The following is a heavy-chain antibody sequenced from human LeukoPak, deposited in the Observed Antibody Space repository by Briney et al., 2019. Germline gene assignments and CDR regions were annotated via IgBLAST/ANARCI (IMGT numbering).Heavy chain of an antibody. Sequence: GGSLRLPCTVSGFTFSNYWLSWVRQAPGKGLEWVANIKPGGSEKNYVDSVKGRFTISRDNAMNSLFLQMNSLRVEDTAVYYCARDHNYLFDYWGQGTLVPVSS. V-gene: IGHV3-7*01. CDR2: IKPGGSEK. CDR3: ARDHNYLFDY. J-gene: IGHJ4*02. CDR1: GFTFSNYW. D-gene: IGHD2/OR15-2a*01.